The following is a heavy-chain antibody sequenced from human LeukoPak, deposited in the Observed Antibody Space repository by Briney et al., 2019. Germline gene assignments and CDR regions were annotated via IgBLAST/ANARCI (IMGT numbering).Heavy chain of an antibody. D-gene: IGHD3-9*01. CDR3: ARALRYFDAFDI. V-gene: IGHV1-2*02. CDR2: INPNSGGT. Sequence: ASVKVSCKASGYTFTGYYMHWVRQAPGQGLEWLGWINPNSGGTNYAQKFQGRVTMTRDTSISTAYMELSRLRSDDTAVYYCARALRYFDAFDIWGQGTMVTVSS. CDR1: GYTFTGYY. J-gene: IGHJ3*02.